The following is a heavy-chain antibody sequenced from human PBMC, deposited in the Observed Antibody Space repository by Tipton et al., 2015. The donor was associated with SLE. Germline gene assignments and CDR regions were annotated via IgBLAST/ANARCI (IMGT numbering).Heavy chain of an antibody. V-gene: IGHV3-30*02. Sequence: SLRLSCAASGFTFSSYGMHWVRQAPGKGLEWVAFIRYDGSNKYYADSVKGRFTISRDNSKNTLYLQMNSLRAEDTAVYYCAKGGRWLQLKAEYFQHWGQGTLVTVSS. CDR2: IRYDGSNK. J-gene: IGHJ1*01. D-gene: IGHD5-24*01. CDR1: GFTFSSYG. CDR3: AKGGRWLQLKAEYFQH.